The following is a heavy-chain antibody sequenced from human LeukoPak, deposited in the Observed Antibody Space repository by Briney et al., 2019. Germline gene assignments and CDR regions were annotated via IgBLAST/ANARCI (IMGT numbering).Heavy chain of an antibody. CDR1: GFTFSSYG. Sequence: GGSLRLSCAASGFTFSSYGMHWVRQAPGKGLECVAVISYDGGNKYYADSVKGRFAISRHNSKNTLYLQMNSLRAEDTAVYYCAKDYDFWSGYSSTPFDYWGQGTLVTVSS. D-gene: IGHD3-3*01. V-gene: IGHV3-30*18. CDR2: ISYDGGNK. J-gene: IGHJ4*02. CDR3: AKDYDFWSGYSSTPFDY.